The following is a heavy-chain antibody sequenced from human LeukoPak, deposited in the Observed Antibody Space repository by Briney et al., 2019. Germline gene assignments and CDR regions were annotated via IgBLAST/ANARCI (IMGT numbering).Heavy chain of an antibody. CDR1: GFTFDDYA. CDR3: TAGLGKSDFDY. D-gene: IGHD7-27*01. CDR2: IKSKTDGGTT. Sequence: GGSLRLSCAASGFTFDDYAMHWVRQAPGKGLEWVARIKSKTDGGTTDYAAPVKGRFTISTDDSKNTLYLQMNSLKTEDTAVYYCTAGLGKSDFDYWGQGTLVTVSS. J-gene: IGHJ4*02. V-gene: IGHV3-15*01.